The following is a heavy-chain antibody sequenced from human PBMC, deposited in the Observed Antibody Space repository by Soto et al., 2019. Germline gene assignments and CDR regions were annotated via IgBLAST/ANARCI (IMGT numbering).Heavy chain of an antibody. D-gene: IGHD5-18*01. J-gene: IGHJ4*02. CDR3: GIDY. CDR2: TYYRSKWYH. Sequence: SQTLSLTCAISGESVSTNSATWDWIRQSPSRGLEWLGRTYYRSKWYHDYAVSVKGRITINADTSNMDPVDTATYYCARIVIPADTGIDYWGQGTLVTVSS. V-gene: IGHV6-1*01. CDR1: GESVSTNSAT.